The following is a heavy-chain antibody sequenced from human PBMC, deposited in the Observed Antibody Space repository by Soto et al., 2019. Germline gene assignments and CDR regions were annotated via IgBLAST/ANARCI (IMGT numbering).Heavy chain of an antibody. J-gene: IGHJ5*02. CDR2: INPNSGNT. V-gene: IGHV1-8*01. CDR1: GYTFTSYD. CDR3: ARAVVPASRVTWFDP. D-gene: IGHD2-2*01. Sequence: GASVKVSCKASGYTFTSYDINWVRQATGQGLEWMGWINPNSGNTGYAQKFQGRVTMTRNTSISTAYMELSSLRSEDTAVYYCARAVVPASRVTWFDPWGQGTLVTVSS.